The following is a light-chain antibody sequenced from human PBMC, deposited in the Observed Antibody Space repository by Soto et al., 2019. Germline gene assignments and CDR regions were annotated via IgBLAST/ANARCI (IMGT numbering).Light chain of an antibody. CDR2: ATS. CDR3: QQYHKYPWT. CDR1: QAINNW. Sequence: DVPMTQSPSTLSASVGDRVTITCRASQAINNWLAWYQQRPGKAPKFLIYATSNLESGVPSRFSGSGSGTDFILTISSLQPEDFAIYYCQQYHKYPWTFGQGTRVEI. V-gene: IGKV1-5*03. J-gene: IGKJ1*01.